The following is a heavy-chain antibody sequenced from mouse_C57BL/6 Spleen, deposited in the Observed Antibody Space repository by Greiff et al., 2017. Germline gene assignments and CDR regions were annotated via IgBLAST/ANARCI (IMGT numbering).Heavy chain of an antibody. CDR2: IDPSDSYT. CDR3: AREGSGTGFAY. Sequence: VQLQQSGAELVMPGASVKLSCKASGYTFTSYWMHWVKQRPGQGLEWIGEIDPSDSYTNYNQKFKGKSTLTVDKSSSTAYMQLSSLTSEDSAVYYCAREGSGTGFAYWGQGTLVTVSA. V-gene: IGHV1-69*01. CDR1: GYTFTSYW. J-gene: IGHJ3*01. D-gene: IGHD1-3*01.